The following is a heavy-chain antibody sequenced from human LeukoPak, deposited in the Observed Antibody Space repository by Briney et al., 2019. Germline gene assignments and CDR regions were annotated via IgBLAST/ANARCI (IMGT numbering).Heavy chain of an antibody. Sequence: SVKVSYKASGYTFTSYDINWVRQAPGQGLEWMGRIIPIFGTANYAQKFQGRVTITTDESTSTAYMELSSLRSEDTAVYYCADSGIAASWGQGTLVTVSS. J-gene: IGHJ4*02. CDR1: GYTFTSYD. CDR2: IIPIFGTA. D-gene: IGHD6-13*01. V-gene: IGHV1-69*05. CDR3: ADSGIAAS.